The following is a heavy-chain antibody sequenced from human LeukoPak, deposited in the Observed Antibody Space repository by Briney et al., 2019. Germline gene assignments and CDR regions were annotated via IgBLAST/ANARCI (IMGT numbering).Heavy chain of an antibody. CDR2: INPNSGVT. D-gene: IGHD6-25*01. CDR1: GYTFTDYY. J-gene: IGHJ4*02. CDR3: ASGRQRMPDY. V-gene: IGHV1-2*02. Sequence: ASVKVSCKASGYTFTDYYMHWVRQAPGQGLEWMGWINPNSGVTNYAQKFQGRVTMTRDMSTSTVYMELSSLRSEDTAVYYCASGRQRMPDYWGQGTLITVSS.